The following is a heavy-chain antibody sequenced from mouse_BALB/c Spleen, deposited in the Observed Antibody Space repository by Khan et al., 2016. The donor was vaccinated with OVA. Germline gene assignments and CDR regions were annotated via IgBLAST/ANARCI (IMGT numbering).Heavy chain of an antibody. CDR1: GYSITSYYA. Sequence: EVQLQESGPGLVKPSQSLSLTCTVTGYSITSYYAWNWIRQFPGNQLELMGYITYSCGTNYLQSFKSRISFTLDKSKNPFFLQLNYLTTEDSATYYCARWFAYWGQGTLVTVS. V-gene: IGHV3-2*02. CDR2: ITYSCGT. J-gene: IGHJ3*01. CDR3: ARWFAY.